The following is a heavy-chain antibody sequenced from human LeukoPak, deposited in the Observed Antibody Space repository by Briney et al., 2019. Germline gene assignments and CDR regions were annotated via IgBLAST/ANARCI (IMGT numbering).Heavy chain of an antibody. J-gene: IGHJ4*02. CDR2: IYNSGST. V-gene: IGHV4-31*03. D-gene: IGHD5-18*01. Sequence: SETLSLTYTVSGGSISSGGNYWSWIRQHPGTGLEWIGYIYNSGSTYYNPSLKSRVTISVDTSKNQFSLRLSSVTAADTAVYYCAREGGYNYGAAFDYWGQGTLVTVSS. CDR1: GGSISSGGNY. CDR3: AREGGYNYGAAFDY.